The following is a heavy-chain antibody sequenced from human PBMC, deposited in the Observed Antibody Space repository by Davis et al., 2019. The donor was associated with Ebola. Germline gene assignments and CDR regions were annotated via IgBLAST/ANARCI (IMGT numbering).Heavy chain of an antibody. CDR2: INAGNGNT. Sequence: AASVKVSCKASGGTFSSYAISWVRQAPGQGLEWMGWINAGNGNTKYSQKFQGRVTITRDTSASTAYMELSSLRSEDTAVYYCAREGAAAGTGDLYYYYGMDVWGQGTTVTVSS. J-gene: IGHJ6*02. CDR1: GGTFSSYA. CDR3: AREGAAAGTGDLYYYYGMDV. V-gene: IGHV1-3*01. D-gene: IGHD6-13*01.